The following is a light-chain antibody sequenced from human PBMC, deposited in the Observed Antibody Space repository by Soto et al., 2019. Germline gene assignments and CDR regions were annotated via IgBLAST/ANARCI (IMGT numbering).Light chain of an antibody. Sequence: QPVLTQPASVSGSPGQSITISCTGTSSDVGGYQYVSWYQQYPGKAPKLVIYEVSNRPSGVSIRFSGSKSGDTASLTISGLQAEDEADYYCCSYTLRSTLVFGGGTQLTVL. CDR1: SSDVGGYQY. J-gene: IGLJ2*01. V-gene: IGLV2-14*01. CDR2: EVS. CDR3: CSYTLRSTLV.